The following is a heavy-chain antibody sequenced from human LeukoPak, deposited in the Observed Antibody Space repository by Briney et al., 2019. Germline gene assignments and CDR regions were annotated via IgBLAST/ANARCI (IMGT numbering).Heavy chain of an antibody. D-gene: IGHD1-20*01. CDR3: AKVKWKLIGYFDY. J-gene: IGHJ4*02. Sequence: GGSLRLSCAASGFTFTNYAMSWVRQAPGKGLEWVSVLTGDGGTYYADSVKGRFTNSRDDSKNTLILQMNSLRAEDPAVYFCAKVKWKLIGYFDYWGQGTLVTVSS. CDR1: GFTFTNYA. V-gene: IGHV3-23*01. CDR2: LTGDGGT.